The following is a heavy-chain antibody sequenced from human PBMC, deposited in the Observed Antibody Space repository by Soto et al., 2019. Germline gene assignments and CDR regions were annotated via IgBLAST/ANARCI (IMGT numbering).Heavy chain of an antibody. CDR2: ITDSGGDA. D-gene: IGHD3-10*01. V-gene: IGHV3-23*04. CDR3: ARGSTDSYPGSRIFDF. CDR1: GFTFSSYG. J-gene: IGHJ4*02. Sequence: VQLVESGGGVVQPGRSLRLSCAASGFTFSSYGMHWVRQAPGEGLEWVSTITDSGGDAKYADSVRGRFTISRDNSKNTLYLQMSSLRAEDSAVYYCARGSTDSYPGSRIFDFWGRGTLVTVSS.